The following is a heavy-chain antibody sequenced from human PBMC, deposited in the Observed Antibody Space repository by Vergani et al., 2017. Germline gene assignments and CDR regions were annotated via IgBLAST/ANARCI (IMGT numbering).Heavy chain of an antibody. Sequence: EVQLVESGGGLVQPGGSLRLSCAASGFTFSSYSMNWVRQAPGKGLEWASAISGSGGSTYYADSVKGRFTISRDNSKNTLYLQMNSLRAEDTAVYYCAKGHHYSGSYIRYFDYWGQGTLVTVSS. CDR2: ISGSGGST. D-gene: IGHD1-26*01. V-gene: IGHV3-23*04. J-gene: IGHJ4*02. CDR1: GFTFSSYS. CDR3: AKGHHYSGSYIRYFDY.